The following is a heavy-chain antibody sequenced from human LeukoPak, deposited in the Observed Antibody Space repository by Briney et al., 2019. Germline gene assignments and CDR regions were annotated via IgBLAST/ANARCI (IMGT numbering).Heavy chain of an antibody. CDR2: IHTNGRI. V-gene: IGHV4-4*07. Sequence: PSETLSLTCTAFGDSISSYYWSWIRQAAGKGLGWIGRIHTNGRIDYNPSLKSRVSMSIDTSKNRFSLKVTSVTAADTAVYYCARVQLPDVTGAFDIWGQGTMVTVSS. CDR3: ARVQLPDVTGAFDI. CDR1: GDSISSYY. D-gene: IGHD5-24*01. J-gene: IGHJ3*02.